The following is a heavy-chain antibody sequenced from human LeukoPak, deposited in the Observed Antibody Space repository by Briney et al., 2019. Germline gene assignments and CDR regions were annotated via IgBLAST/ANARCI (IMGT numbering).Heavy chain of an antibody. V-gene: IGHV3-21*01. Sequence: GGSLRLSCAASGFTFSSYSMNWVRQAPGKGLEWVSSISSSSSYIYYADSVKGRFTISRDNAKNSLYLQMNSLRAEDTAVYYCARPGYSYGYAFAFDIWGQGTMVTVSS. CDR3: ARPGYSYGYAFAFDI. J-gene: IGHJ3*02. CDR2: ISSSSSYI. D-gene: IGHD5-18*01. CDR1: GFTFSSYS.